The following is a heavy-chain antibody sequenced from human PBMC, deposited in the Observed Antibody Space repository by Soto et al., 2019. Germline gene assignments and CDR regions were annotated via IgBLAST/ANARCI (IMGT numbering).Heavy chain of an antibody. J-gene: IGHJ2*01. CDR2: ISHDGIT. V-gene: IGHV4-4*02. Sequence: PSETLSLTCAVSGVSISSTNWWTWVRLPPGKGPEWIGEISHDGITNYNPSLKSRLTISLDRSNNQFSLRVNSVTAADTALYYCATTNIEYNPAALWGRGTLVTVSS. CDR1: GVSISSTNW. D-gene: IGHD1-1*01. CDR3: ATTNIEYNPAAL.